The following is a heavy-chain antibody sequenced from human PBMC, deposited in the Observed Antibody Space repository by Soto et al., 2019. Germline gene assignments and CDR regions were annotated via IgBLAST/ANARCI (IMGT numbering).Heavy chain of an antibody. Sequence: QVQLQQWGAGLLKPSETLSLTCAVYGGSFIGYYWSCIRQPPGKGLGWIVEINHSVSTNYNPSLKSRVTISVDTSKNQFSLKLSSVTAADTAVYYCARGRGSGYQRVFVPFDYWGQGTLVTVSS. J-gene: IGHJ4*02. D-gene: IGHD3-22*01. V-gene: IGHV4-34*01. CDR3: ARGRGSGYQRVFVPFDY. CDR1: GGSFIGYY. CDR2: INHSVST.